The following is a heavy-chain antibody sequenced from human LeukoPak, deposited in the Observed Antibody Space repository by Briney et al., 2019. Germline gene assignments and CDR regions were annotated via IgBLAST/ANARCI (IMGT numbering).Heavy chain of an antibody. V-gene: IGHV4-59*08. J-gene: IGHJ6*03. CDR3: ARLNKRSSSWYQPYYYYYYMDV. CDR2: LYYSGST. D-gene: IGHD6-13*01. CDR1: GGSIRSYY. Sequence: SETLSLTCTVSGGSIRSYYWSWIRQPPGKGLEWIGYLYYSGSTNYNPSLKSRVTISVDTSKNQFSLKLSSVTAADTAVYYCARLNKRSSSWYQPYYYYYYMDVWGKGTTVTISS.